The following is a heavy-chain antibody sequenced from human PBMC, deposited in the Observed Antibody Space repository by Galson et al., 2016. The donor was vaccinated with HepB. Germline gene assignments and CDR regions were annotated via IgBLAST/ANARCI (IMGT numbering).Heavy chain of an antibody. V-gene: IGHV3-43D*04. CDR1: EVTVDDYA. D-gene: IGHD2-21*02. Sequence: SLLLACAAAEVTVDDYAMQWVRQTPGGGLEWVSLVSWDGSPKHYADAVKGRFTISRDNTNNSMNLQLNSLRPEDAALYFCAKGGCVGDCYGPLDFWGQGTLVAVSS. J-gene: IGHJ1*01. CDR3: AKGGCVGDCYGPLDF. CDR2: VSWDGSPK.